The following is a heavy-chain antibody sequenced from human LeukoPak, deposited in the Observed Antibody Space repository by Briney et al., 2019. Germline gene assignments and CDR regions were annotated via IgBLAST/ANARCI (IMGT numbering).Heavy chain of an antibody. Sequence: SVKVSCKASGGTFSSYAISWVRQAPGQGLEWMGGIIPIFGTANYAQKSQGRVTITADKSTSTAYMELSSLRSEDTAVYYCARSDDYGDSTSFDYWGQGTLVTVSS. J-gene: IGHJ4*02. CDR2: IIPIFGTA. CDR3: ARSDDYGDSTSFDY. V-gene: IGHV1-69*06. D-gene: IGHD4-17*01. CDR1: GGTFSSYA.